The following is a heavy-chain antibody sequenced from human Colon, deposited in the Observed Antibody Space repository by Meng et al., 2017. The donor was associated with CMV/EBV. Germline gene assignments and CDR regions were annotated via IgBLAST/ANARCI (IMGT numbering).Heavy chain of an antibody. CDR2: IYSSGFSA. J-gene: IGHJ4*02. CDR3: AKSNGWYGKYYFDS. D-gene: IGHD6-19*01. CDR1: GFTFASYG. Sequence: GESLKISCKTSGFTFASYGMTWVRQAPGRGLEWVSIIYSSGFSARYVDSVKGRFTISRNNSASTLFLQMNNLRAEDTAVYYCAKSNGWYGKYYFDSWGQGTLATVSS. V-gene: IGHV3-23*03.